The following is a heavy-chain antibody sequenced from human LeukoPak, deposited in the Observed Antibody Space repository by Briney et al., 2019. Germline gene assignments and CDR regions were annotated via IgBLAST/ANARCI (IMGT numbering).Heavy chain of an antibody. J-gene: IGHJ4*02. CDR3: TRDFGSGVVVTAIVD. D-gene: IGHD2-21*02. Sequence: GGSLRLSCAASGFTFSNYWMSWVRQAPGKGLEWVANIKPDGSEKYYVDSVKGRFTISRDNAKNSLFLQMNSLRAEDTATYYCTRDFGSGVVVTAIVDWGQGTLVTVSS. V-gene: IGHV3-7*01. CDR2: IKPDGSEK. CDR1: GFTFSNYW.